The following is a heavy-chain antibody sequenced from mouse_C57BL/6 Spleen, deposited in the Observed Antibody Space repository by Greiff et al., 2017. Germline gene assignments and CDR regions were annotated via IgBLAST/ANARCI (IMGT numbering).Heavy chain of an antibody. CDR1: GFTFSSYA. CDR2: ISDGGSYT. V-gene: IGHV5-4*01. CDR3: ARDGYGSSYGYFDV. D-gene: IGHD1-1*01. Sequence: EVKLVESGGGLVKPGGSLKLSCAASGFTFSSYAMSWVRQTPEKRLEWVATISDGGSYTYYPDNVKGRFTISRDNAKNNLYLQMSHLKSEDTAMYYCARDGYGSSYGYFDVWGTGTTVTVSS. J-gene: IGHJ1*03.